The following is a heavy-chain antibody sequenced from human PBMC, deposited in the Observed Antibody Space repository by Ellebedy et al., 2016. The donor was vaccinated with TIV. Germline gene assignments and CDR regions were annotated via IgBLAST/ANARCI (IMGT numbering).Heavy chain of an antibody. CDR1: GGTFSSYA. CDR2: IIPILGIA. J-gene: IGHJ4*02. CDR3: ARGGSTGPFDY. V-gene: IGHV1-69*04. Sequence: ASVKVSCKASGGTFSSYAISWVRQAPGQGLEWMGRIIPILGIANYAQKFQGRVTITADKSTSTAYMELSSLRSEDTAVYYCARGGSTGPFDYWGQGTLVTVSS. D-gene: IGHD4-17*01.